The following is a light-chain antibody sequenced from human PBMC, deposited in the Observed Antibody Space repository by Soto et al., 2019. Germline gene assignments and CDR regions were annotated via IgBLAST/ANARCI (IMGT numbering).Light chain of an antibody. CDR3: QQYDPLPLT. CDR2: DAS. CDR1: QEISNY. J-gene: IGKJ4*01. Sequence: DIQMTQSPSSLSASVGDRVTITCQASQEISNYLNWYQKKPGKAPKRLIYDASNLETGVPSRFSGSGSGTDFTFAISSLQPEDRATYYCQQYDPLPLTFGGETKVEIK. V-gene: IGKV1-33*01.